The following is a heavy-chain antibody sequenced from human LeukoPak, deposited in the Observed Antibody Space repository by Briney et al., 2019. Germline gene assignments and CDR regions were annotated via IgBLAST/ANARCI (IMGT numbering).Heavy chain of an antibody. J-gene: IGHJ3*02. V-gene: IGHV4-59*01. CDR1: AGSMSSYY. D-gene: IGHD3-22*01. Sequence: SETLSLTCTVSAGSMSSYYWSWIRQPPGKGLEWIGNIYYSGSTNYNPSLKSRVTISVDTSKNQLSLKLSSVTAADTAVYYCARVLYYFDSSGCLDIWGQGTMVTVSS. CDR3: ARVLYYFDSSGCLDI. CDR2: IYYSGST.